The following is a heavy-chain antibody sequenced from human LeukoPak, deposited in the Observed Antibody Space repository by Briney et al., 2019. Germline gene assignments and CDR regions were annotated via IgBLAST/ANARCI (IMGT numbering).Heavy chain of an antibody. D-gene: IGHD3-10*01. CDR2: VDPEDGET. Sequence: VASVKVSCKVSGYTFTDYYMHWVQQAPGKGLEWMGLVDPEDGETIYAEKFQGRVTITADTSTDTAYMELSSLRSEDTAVYYCATSVRGPSPLLYYYYYMDVWGKGTTVTVSS. V-gene: IGHV1-69-2*01. CDR1: GYTFTDYY. J-gene: IGHJ6*03. CDR3: ATSVRGPSPLLYYYYYMDV.